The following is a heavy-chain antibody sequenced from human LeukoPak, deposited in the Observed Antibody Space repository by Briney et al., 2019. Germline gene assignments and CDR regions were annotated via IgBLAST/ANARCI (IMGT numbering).Heavy chain of an antibody. Sequence: GGSLRLSCAASGFTFSTYWMSWVRQAPGKGLEWVANINQDGSQKLYVDSVRGRFTISRDNTKNSLFLQMNSLRAEDTAVNYCARLKDDVTKLDYWGQGTLVTVSS. CDR2: INQDGSQK. V-gene: IGHV3-7*01. D-gene: IGHD2-8*01. J-gene: IGHJ4*02. CDR1: GFTFSTYW. CDR3: ARLKDDVTKLDY.